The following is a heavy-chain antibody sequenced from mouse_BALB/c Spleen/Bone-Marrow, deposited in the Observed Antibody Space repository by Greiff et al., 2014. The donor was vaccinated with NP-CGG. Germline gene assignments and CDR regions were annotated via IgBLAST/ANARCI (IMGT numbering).Heavy chain of an antibody. CDR3: ARDKGRVSFDY. V-gene: IGHV7-3*02. Sequence: EVNLVESGGGLVQPGGSLRLSCATSGFTFTDYYMNWVRQPPGKALEWLGFIRNKANGYTTEYSASVKGRFTISRDNSQNILYLQMNTLRAEDSATYYCARDKGRVSFDYWGQGTTLTVSS. CDR1: GFTFTDYY. CDR2: IRNKANGYTT. J-gene: IGHJ2*01.